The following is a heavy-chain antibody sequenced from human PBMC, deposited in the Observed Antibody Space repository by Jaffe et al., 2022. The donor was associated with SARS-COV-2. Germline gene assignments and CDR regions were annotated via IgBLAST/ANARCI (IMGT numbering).Heavy chain of an antibody. D-gene: IGHD2-8*01. CDR3: TRDRKRNTKTHLNDAFDI. CDR1: GFTFGDYA. CDR2: IRSKAYGGTT. Sequence: EVQLVESGGGLVKPGRSLRLSCTASGFTFGDYAMSWFRQAPGKGLEWVGFIRSKAYGGTTEYAASVKGRFTISRDDSKSIAYLQMNSLKTEDTAVYYCTRDRKRNTKTHLNDAFDIWGQGTMVTVSS. V-gene: IGHV3-49*05. J-gene: IGHJ3*02.